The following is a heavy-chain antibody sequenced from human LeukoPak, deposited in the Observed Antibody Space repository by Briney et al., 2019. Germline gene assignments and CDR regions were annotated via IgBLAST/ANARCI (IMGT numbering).Heavy chain of an antibody. Sequence: SQTLSLTCTVSGGSISSGDYYWSWLRQPPGKGLEWIGYIYYSGSTYYNPSLKSRVTISVDTSKNQFSLKLSSVTAADTAVYYCASAPSVVKVDYWGQGTLVTVSS. CDR1: GGSISSGDYY. D-gene: IGHD3-22*01. V-gene: IGHV4-30-4*01. J-gene: IGHJ4*02. CDR2: IYYSGST. CDR3: ASAPSVVKVDY.